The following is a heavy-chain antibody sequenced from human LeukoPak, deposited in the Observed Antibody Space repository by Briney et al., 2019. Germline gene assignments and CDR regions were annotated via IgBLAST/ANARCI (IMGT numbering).Heavy chain of an antibody. D-gene: IGHD2-15*01. V-gene: IGHV1-18*01. CDR3: ARDCSGGSCYSI. J-gene: IGHJ4*02. CDR2: ISAYNGNT. Sequence: ASVKVSCKASGYTFTSYGISWVRQAPGQGLEWMGWISAYNGNTNYAQKLQGRVTMTTDTSTNTAYMELRSLRSDDTAVYYCARDCSGGSCYSIWGQGTLVTVSS. CDR1: GYTFTSYG.